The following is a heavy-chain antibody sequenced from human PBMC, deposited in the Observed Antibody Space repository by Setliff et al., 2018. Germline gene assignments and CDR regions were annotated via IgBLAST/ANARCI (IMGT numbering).Heavy chain of an antibody. CDR2: IYYSGST. CDR1: GGSISSYY. D-gene: IGHD6-13*01. CDR3: ARDRPIAAAGTFIRYYYYYGMDV. J-gene: IGHJ6*02. V-gene: IGHV4-59*01. Sequence: PSETLSLTCTVSGGSISSYYWSWIRQPPGKGLEWIGYIYYSGSTNYNPSLKSRVTISVDTSKNQFSLKLSSVTAADTAVYYCARDRPIAAAGTFIRYYYYYGMDVRGQGTTVTVSS.